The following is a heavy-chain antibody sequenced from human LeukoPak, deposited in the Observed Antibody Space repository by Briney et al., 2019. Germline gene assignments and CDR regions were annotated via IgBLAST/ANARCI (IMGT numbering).Heavy chain of an antibody. CDR3: AREWDYYDSSGSSDAFDI. Sequence: SETLSLTCTVSGGSISSYYWSWIRQPPGKGLEWIGYIYYSGSTNYNPSLKSRVTISVDTSKNQFPLKLSSVTAADTAVYYCAREWDYYDSSGSSDAFDIWGQGTVVTVSS. J-gene: IGHJ3*02. D-gene: IGHD3-22*01. V-gene: IGHV4-59*01. CDR1: GGSISSYY. CDR2: IYYSGST.